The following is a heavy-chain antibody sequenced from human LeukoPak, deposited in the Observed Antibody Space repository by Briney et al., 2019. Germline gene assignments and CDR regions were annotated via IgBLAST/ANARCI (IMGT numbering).Heavy chain of an antibody. D-gene: IGHD3-9*01. CDR1: GFTFSSFA. CDR2: IHGSGGST. CDR3: AKDLEDGDGIWLNDC. Sequence: PGGSLRLSCAASGFTFSSFAMSWVRQAPGKGLEWVSGIHGSGGSTFHADSVKGRFTISRDNSKNTLYLQMNSLSAEDTAIYYCAKDLEDGDGIWLNDCWGQGTLVTVSS. J-gene: IGHJ4*02. V-gene: IGHV3-23*01.